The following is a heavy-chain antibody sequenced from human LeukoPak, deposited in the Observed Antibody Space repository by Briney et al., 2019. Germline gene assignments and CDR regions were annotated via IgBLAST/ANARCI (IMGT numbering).Heavy chain of an antibody. Sequence: NPGGSLRLSCAASGLTFTSYSMNWVRQAPGKGLEWVSSISSSSSYIYFADSVKGRFTTSRDNAKNSLYLQMNSLRAEDTAVYYCARGPGVRGIMRFIDYWGQGTLVTVSS. CDR2: ISSSSSYI. D-gene: IGHD3-10*01. CDR1: GLTFTSYS. V-gene: IGHV3-21*01. CDR3: ARGPGVRGIMRFIDY. J-gene: IGHJ4*02.